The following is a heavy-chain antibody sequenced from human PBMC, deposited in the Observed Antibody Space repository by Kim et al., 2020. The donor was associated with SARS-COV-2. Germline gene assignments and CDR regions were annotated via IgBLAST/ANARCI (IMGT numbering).Heavy chain of an antibody. CDR3: AAAGQWLSFGY. D-gene: IGHD6-19*01. Sequence: TYYADSWKGRFTISRDNSKNTLYLQMNSLRAEDTAVYYCAAAGQWLSFGYWGQGTLVTVSS. V-gene: IGHV3-23*03. J-gene: IGHJ4*02. CDR2: T.